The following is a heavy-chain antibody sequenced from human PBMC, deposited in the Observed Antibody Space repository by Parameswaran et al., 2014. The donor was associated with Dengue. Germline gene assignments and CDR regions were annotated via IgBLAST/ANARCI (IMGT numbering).Heavy chain of an antibody. J-gene: IGHJ4*02. Sequence: SWVRQAPGQGLEWVGGIIPTFGTGNYARKFQGRVTITADESTSTVYMDLSSLRSEDTAVYFCARDREGFNQKGGLDYWGQGTLVTVSS. V-gene: IGHV1-69*01. CDR3: ARDREGFNQKGGLDY. D-gene: IGHD3-16*01. CDR2: IIPTFGTG.